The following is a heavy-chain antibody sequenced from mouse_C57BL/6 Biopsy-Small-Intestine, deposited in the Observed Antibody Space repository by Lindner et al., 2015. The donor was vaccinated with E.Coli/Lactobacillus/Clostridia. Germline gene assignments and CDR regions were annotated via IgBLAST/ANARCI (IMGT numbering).Heavy chain of an antibody. CDR2: FHPYDDDT. J-gene: IGHJ2*01. Sequence: VQLQESGAELVKPGASVKMSCKASGYTLTTYPIEWMKQNHGKSLEWIGNFHPYDDDTKYNEKFKGKATLTVEKSSSTVYLELSRLTSDDSAVYCCARGRGSNYYYFDYWGQGTTLTVSS. D-gene: IGHD1-1*01. CDR3: ARGRGSNYYYFDY. CDR1: GYTLTTYP. V-gene: IGHV1-47*01.